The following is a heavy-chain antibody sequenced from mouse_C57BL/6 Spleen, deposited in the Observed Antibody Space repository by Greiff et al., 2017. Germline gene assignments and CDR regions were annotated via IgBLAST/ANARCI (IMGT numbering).Heavy chain of an antibody. CDR3: ARGDYDDWFAY. CDR1: GYTFTSYW. CDR2: IDPSDSYT. D-gene: IGHD2-4*01. V-gene: IGHV1-69*01. J-gene: IGHJ3*01. Sequence: QVQLQQPGAELVMPGASVKLSCKASGYTFTSYWMHWVKQRPGQGLEWIGEIDPSDSYTNYNQKFKGKSTLTVDKSSSTAYMQLSSLPSEDFAVYYCARGDYDDWFAYWGQGTLVTVSA.